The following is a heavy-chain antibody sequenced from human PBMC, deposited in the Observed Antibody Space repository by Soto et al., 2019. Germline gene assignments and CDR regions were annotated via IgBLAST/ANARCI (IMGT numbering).Heavy chain of an antibody. Sequence: PGGSLRLSCAASGSTFSDYYISWIRHAPGKGVEWVSYIGSSGSYTSCAGSVKGRLTICRDNAKNSLYLQMNSLRAEDTAVYYCARDLAVAGLDAFDIWGQGTMVTVSS. D-gene: IGHD6-19*01. CDR2: IGSSGSYT. CDR3: ARDLAVAGLDAFDI. J-gene: IGHJ3*02. CDR1: GSTFSDYY. V-gene: IGHV3-11*06.